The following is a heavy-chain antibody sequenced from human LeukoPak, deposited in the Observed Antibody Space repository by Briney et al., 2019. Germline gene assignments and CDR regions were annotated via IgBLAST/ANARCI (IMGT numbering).Heavy chain of an antibody. D-gene: IGHD4-17*01. CDR1: GFTFSSYG. J-gene: IGHJ2*01. V-gene: IGHV3-33*01. CDR3: ARDRYDDYGDYEQWGIFDL. Sequence: PGRSLRLSCAASGFTFSSYGMHWVRQAPGKGLEWVAVIWYDGSNKYYADSVKGRFTISRDNPKNTLYLQMNSLRAEDTAVYYCARDRYDDYGDYEQWGIFDLWGRGTLVTVSS. CDR2: IWYDGSNK.